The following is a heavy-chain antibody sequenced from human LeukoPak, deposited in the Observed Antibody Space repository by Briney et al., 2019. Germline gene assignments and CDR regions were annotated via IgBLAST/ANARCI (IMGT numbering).Heavy chain of an antibody. J-gene: IGHJ6*02. V-gene: IGHV3-30*02. CDR1: GFTFSSYC. CDR2: IRYDGSNK. CDR3: AKDSRYSSSWATSWSTIYYYGMDV. D-gene: IGHD6-13*01. Sequence: PGGSLRLSYAASGFTFSSYCMHCVRQARGKGLEWVAVIRYDGSNKYYADSVKGRFTISRDNSKNTLYLQMNSLRAEDTAVYYCAKDSRYSSSWATSWSTIYYYGMDVWGQGITVTVSS.